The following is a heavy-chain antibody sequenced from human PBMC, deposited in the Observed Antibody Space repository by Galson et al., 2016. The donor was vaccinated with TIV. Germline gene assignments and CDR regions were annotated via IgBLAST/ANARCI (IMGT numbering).Heavy chain of an antibody. CDR3: ARDYGEWELNWYLDL. J-gene: IGHJ2*01. CDR2: IRSKAYGGTT. D-gene: IGHD1-26*01. CDR1: GFTFGDYA. Sequence: SLRLSCAASGFTFGDYAMSWVRQAPGKGLEWVGFIRSKAYGGTTDYAASVKGRFTVSRDDSQGIAYLQMNSLKTEDTAVYYCARDYGEWELNWYLDLWGRGTLVTVSS. V-gene: IGHV3-49*04.